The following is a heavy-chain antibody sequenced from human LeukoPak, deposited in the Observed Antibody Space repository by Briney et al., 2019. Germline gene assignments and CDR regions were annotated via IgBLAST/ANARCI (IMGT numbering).Heavy chain of an antibody. CDR2: INSNSGGT. CDR1: GYTFTGYY. V-gene: IGHV1-2*02. Sequence: ASVKVSCNASGYTFTGYYMHWVRQARGQGLEWMGWINSNSGGTKYAKKFQGRVNMTRATTIRTAYMELNRLRSDDTAVYYCARDRQVAGTSDYYYYMYVWGKGTTVSVSS. CDR3: ARDRQVAGTSDYYYYMYV. J-gene: IGHJ6*03. D-gene: IGHD6-19*01.